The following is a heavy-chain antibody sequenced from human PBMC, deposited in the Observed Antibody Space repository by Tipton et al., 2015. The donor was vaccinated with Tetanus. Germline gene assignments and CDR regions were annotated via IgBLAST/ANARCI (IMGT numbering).Heavy chain of an antibody. CDR3: AREDYVTAVDS. V-gene: IGHV1-18*01. D-gene: IGHD2-21*02. J-gene: IGHJ4*02. CDR2: INTDNGNT. CDR1: GYTFTSYA. Sequence: QVQLVQSGSELKKPGASVKGSCKASGYTFTSYAMNWVRQAPGQGLEWMGWINTDNGNTNYAQKFQGRVTVTTDTSTTTAYMELRSLRSDDTALYYCAREDYVTAVDSWGQGTLVTVSS.